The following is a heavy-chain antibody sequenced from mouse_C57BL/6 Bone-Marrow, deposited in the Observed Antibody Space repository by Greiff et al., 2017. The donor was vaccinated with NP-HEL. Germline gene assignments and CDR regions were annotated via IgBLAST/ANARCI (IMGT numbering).Heavy chain of an antibody. V-gene: IGHV1-54*01. D-gene: IGHD2-4*01. Sequence: QVQLQQSGAELVRPGTSVQVSCKASGYAFTNYLIEWVKQRPGQGLAWIGVLNPGSGGTNYNEKFKGKATLTADKSSSTAYMQLSSLTSEDSAVYVCARRGIYYDYDGHYFDYWGQGTTLTVSS. CDR2: LNPGSGGT. CDR3: ARRGIYYDYDGHYFDY. J-gene: IGHJ2*01. CDR1: GYAFTNYL.